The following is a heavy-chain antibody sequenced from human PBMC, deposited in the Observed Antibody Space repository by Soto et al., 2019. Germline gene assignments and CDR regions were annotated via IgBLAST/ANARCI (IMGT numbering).Heavy chain of an antibody. J-gene: IGHJ4*02. CDR3: VTGWSEY. V-gene: IGHV4-61*01. CDR1: GGSVSSTSYY. Sequence: PEETLSLTCTVSGGSVSSTSYYWTWIRQPPGKGLEWIGYIHYSGSTNYNPSLKSRVAMSVDTSKNHFSLNSLRAEDTALYYCVTGWSEYWGQGTLVTVSS. CDR2: IHYSGST. D-gene: IGHD2-15*01.